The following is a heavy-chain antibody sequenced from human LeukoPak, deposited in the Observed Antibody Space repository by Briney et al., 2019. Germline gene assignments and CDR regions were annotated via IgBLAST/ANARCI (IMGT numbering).Heavy chain of an antibody. Sequence: KASETLSLTCTVSGGSISSGGYYWSLIRQHPGKGLEWIGYIYYSGSTYYNPSLKSRVTISVDTSKNQFSLKLSSVTAADTAVYYCARESLSGITVTNILIDYWGQGTLVTVSS. CDR2: IYYSGST. CDR3: ARESLSGITVTNILIDY. J-gene: IGHJ4*02. CDR1: GGSISSGGYY. V-gene: IGHV4-31*03. D-gene: IGHD4-17*01.